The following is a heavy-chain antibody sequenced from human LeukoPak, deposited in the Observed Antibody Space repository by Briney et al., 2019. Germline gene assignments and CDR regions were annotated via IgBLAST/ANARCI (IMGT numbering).Heavy chain of an antibody. CDR2: VYYGGST. V-gene: IGHV4-39*01. D-gene: IGHD2-21*01. Sequence: SETLCLTCAVSGGSISSSSYYWGWIRQPAGKGLEWIGSVYYGGSTYYNPSLKSRVTISVDTSKSQFSLKLSSVTAADTAVYYCARLLWLGSSEGASDIRGQGTMVTLS. CDR3: ARLLWLGSSEGASDI. J-gene: IGHJ3*02. CDR1: GGSISSSSYY.